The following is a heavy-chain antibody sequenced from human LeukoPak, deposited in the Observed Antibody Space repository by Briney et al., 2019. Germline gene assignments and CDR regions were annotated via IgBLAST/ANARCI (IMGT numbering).Heavy chain of an antibody. Sequence: PGGSLRLSCAASGFTFNNYAMNWVRQAPGKGLEWVSVISDSGGSTYYADSVKGRFTISRDSSKNTLYLQMNSLRAEDTAVYYCAKDRGYTTMALDYWGQGTLVTVSS. CDR3: AKDRGYTTMALDY. V-gene: IGHV3-23*01. J-gene: IGHJ4*02. D-gene: IGHD5-18*01. CDR2: ISDSGGST. CDR1: GFTFNNYA.